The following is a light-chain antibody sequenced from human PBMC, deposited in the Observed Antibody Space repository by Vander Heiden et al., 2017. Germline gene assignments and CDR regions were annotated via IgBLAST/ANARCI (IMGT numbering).Light chain of an antibody. V-gene: IGKV1-5*03. Sequence: EIHITPSPSTLSAFVGDRVTITCRASQSIGIWLAWYQQKPGKAPKVLIYKASTLESGVPSRFSGSGSGTEFTLTISSLQPDDFATYYCQQYDTFSRTFGQGTKVEIK. J-gene: IGKJ1*01. CDR3: QQYDTFSRT. CDR2: KAS. CDR1: QSIGIW.